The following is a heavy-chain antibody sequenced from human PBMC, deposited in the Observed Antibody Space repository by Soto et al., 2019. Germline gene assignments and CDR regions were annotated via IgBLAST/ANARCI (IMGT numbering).Heavy chain of an antibody. V-gene: IGHV1-2*02. CDR2: INPNSGGT. Sequence: ASVKVSCKASGYTFTGYYMHWVRQAPGQGLEWMGWINPNSGGTNYAQKFQGRVTMTRDTSISTAYMELSRLRSDDTAVYYCASPPIATARSGGEYYYYYYGMDVWGQGTTVTVSS. CDR3: ASPPIATARSGGEYYYYYYGMDV. D-gene: IGHD6-6*01. J-gene: IGHJ6*02. CDR1: GYTFTGYY.